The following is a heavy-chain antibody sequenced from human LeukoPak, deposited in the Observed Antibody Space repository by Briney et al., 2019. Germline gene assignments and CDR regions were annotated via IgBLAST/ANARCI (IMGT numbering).Heavy chain of an antibody. CDR1: GFGFSIYG. J-gene: IGHJ4*02. CDR3: AKYYYEGTGASPLDY. D-gene: IGHD3-22*01. CDR2: IRYDGSAK. Sequence: GGSLRLSCVASGFGFSIYGMHWVRQAPGEGLQWVSFIRYDGSAKYYADSVKGRFTISRDSSKSTLYLQMNSLRLEDTAIYYCAKYYYEGTGASPLDYWGQGTLVTVSS. V-gene: IGHV3-30*02.